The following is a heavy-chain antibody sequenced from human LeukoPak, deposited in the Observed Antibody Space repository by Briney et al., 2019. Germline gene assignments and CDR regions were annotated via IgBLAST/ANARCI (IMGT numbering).Heavy chain of an antibody. V-gene: IGHV3-7*01. CDR2: INQDESEK. CDR3: ARDREWSRVYQYMDV. D-gene: IGHD6-19*01. Sequence: GGSLRLSCAASGFTFSSYWMNWVRQAPGKGLEWVANINQDESEKYYVDSVKGRFTISRDNSKNTLYLQMNSLRAEDTAVYYCARDREWSRVYQYMDVWGKGTTVTVSS. CDR1: GFTFSSYW. J-gene: IGHJ6*04.